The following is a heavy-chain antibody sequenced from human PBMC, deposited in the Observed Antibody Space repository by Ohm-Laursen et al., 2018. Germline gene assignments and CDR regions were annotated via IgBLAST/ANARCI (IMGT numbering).Heavy chain of an antibody. CDR1: GCSVSGGSYY. V-gene: IGHV4-61*01. J-gene: IGHJ4*02. CDR2: ISYSGNT. Sequence: GTLSLTCTVSGCSVSGGSYYWSWIRQPPGKGLEWIGYISYSGNTNYNPSLKSRVTISVDTSKNQFSLKLRPVTAADTAVYYCARDETNFLDYWGQGTLVTVSS. D-gene: IGHD2-8*01. CDR3: ARDETNFLDY.